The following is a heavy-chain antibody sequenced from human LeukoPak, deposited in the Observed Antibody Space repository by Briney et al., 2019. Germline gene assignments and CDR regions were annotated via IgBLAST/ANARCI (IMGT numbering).Heavy chain of an antibody. V-gene: IGHV3-21*01. D-gene: IGHD3-22*01. CDR1: GFTFSSYT. J-gene: IGHJ4*02. CDR2: ISSSSSYR. Sequence: PGGTLRLSCAASGFTFSSYTMNWVRQAPGKGLEWVSSISSSSSYRYYADSVKGRFTISRDNAKNSLYLQMDSLRVEHTAVYYCAKSSLHYYDSGGYYYVDYWGRGTLVTVSS. CDR3: AKSSLHYYDSGGYYYVDY.